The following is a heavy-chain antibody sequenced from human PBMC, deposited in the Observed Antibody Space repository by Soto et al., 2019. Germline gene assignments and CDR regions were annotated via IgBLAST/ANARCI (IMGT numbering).Heavy chain of an antibody. V-gene: IGHV3-33*01. Sequence: LRLSGAASGFTFGSYGMHWVRQAPGKGLEWVAVIWYGGSNKYYADSVKGLFTISRDNSKNTLYLQMNSLRAEDTAVYYCARDREYYGMDVGAQGTTVTVSS. CDR3: ARDREYYGMDV. J-gene: IGHJ6*02. CDR2: IWYGGSNK. CDR1: GFTFGSYG.